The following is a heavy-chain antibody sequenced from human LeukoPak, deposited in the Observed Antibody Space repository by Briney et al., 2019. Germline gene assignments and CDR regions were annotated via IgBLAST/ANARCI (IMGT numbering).Heavy chain of an antibody. CDR1: GFTFSSYS. V-gene: IGHV3-21*01. D-gene: IGHD1-1*01. CDR2: ISSSSSYI. Sequence: KAGGSLRLSCAASGFTFSSYSMNWVRQAPGKGLEWVSSISSSSSYIYYADSVKGRFTISRDNSKNTLYLQMNSLRAEDTAVYYCARDQLGTYLFDYWGQGTLVTVSS. CDR3: ARDQLGTYLFDY. J-gene: IGHJ4*02.